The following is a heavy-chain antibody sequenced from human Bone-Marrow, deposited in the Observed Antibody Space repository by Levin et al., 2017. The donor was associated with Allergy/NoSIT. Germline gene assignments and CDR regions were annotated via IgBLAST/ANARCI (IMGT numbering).Heavy chain of an antibody. Sequence: GESLKISCKASGYTFTGYFMHWVRQAPGQGLEHMGWINPNSGATKYAQKFQGRVTMTTDTSINTVHMDLKSLISDDTAVYYCTRFVYSGNEPYFDFWGQGTLVTVSS. D-gene: IGHD5-12*01. V-gene: IGHV1-2*02. CDR3: TRFVYSGNEPYFDF. CDR2: INPNSGAT. CDR1: GYTFTGYF. J-gene: IGHJ4*02.